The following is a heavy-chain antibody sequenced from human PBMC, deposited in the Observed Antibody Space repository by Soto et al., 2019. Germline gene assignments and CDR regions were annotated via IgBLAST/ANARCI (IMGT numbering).Heavy chain of an antibody. J-gene: IGHJ4*02. Sequence: EVQLVESGGGLVQPGGSLRLSCVASGFTFSSYSMNWVRQAPGKGLEWVSYISSSSSTIYYADSVKGRFTISRDNAKNSLYLQMNSLRAEDTAVYYCARANYYGSPWDFDYWGQGTLVTVSS. CDR2: ISSSSSTI. D-gene: IGHD3-10*01. CDR1: GFTFSSYS. V-gene: IGHV3-48*01. CDR3: ARANYYGSPWDFDY.